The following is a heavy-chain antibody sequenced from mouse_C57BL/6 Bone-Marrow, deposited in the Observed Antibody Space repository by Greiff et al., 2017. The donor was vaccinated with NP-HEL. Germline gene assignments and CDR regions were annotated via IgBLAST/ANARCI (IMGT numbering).Heavy chain of an antibody. CDR1: GFTFNTYA. V-gene: IGHV10-3*01. D-gene: IGHD1-1*01. CDR3: VREGGYYYGSSWYFDV. Sequence: EVQLVESGGGLVQPKGSLKLSCAASGFTFNTYAMHWVRQAPGKGLEWVARIRSKSSNYATYYADSVKDRFTISRDDSQSMLYLQMNNLKTEDTAMYYCVREGGYYYGSSWYFDVWGTGTTVTVSS. CDR2: IRSKSSNYAT. J-gene: IGHJ1*03.